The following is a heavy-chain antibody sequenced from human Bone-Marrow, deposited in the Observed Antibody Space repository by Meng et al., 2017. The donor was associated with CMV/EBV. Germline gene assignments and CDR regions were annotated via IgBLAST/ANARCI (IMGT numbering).Heavy chain of an antibody. D-gene: IGHD3-22*01. Sequence: ASVKVSCKASGYTFTSYGISWVRQAPGQGLEWMGWISAYNGNTNYAQKLQGRVTMTTDTSTSTAYMELRSLRSDDTAVYYCAREGLDGYYYDSSGYSYYYYGMDVCGQGTTVTVSS. CDR2: ISAYNGNT. V-gene: IGHV1-18*01. J-gene: IGHJ6*02. CDR1: GYTFTSYG. CDR3: AREGLDGYYYDSSGYSYYYYGMDV.